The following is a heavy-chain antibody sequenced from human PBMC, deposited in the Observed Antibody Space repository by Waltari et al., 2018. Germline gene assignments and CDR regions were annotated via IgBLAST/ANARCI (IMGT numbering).Heavy chain of an antibody. Sequence: QVQLQESGPGLVKPSQTLSLTCTVSGGSIDSGSYYWSWIRQPAGKGLEWIGRIYTSGSTNYTPSLKSRVTISVDTSKNQFSLNLSSVTAADTAVYYCARGPLLSKVDHWGQGTLVTVSS. J-gene: IGHJ4*02. CDR3: ARGPLLSKVDH. D-gene: IGHD1-26*01. V-gene: IGHV4-61*02. CDR2: IYTSGST. CDR1: GGSIDSGSYY.